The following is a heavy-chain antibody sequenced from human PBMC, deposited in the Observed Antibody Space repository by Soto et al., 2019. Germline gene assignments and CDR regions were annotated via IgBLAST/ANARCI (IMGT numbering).Heavy chain of an antibody. V-gene: IGHV3-30*18. CDR1: GFTFSSYG. Sequence: QVQLVESGGGVVKPGRSLRLSCAASGFTFSSYGMHWVRQAPGKGLEWVAVISYDGSNKYYADSVKGRFTISRDNSKNTLYLQMNSLRAEDTAVYYCAKDPSEYSSLWGQGTLVTVSS. CDR2: ISYDGSNK. D-gene: IGHD6-6*01. CDR3: AKDPSEYSSL. J-gene: IGHJ4*02.